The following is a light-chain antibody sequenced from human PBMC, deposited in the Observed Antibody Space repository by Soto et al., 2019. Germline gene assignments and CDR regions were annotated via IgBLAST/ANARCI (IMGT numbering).Light chain of an antibody. CDR1: HSVSSSY. Sequence: EIVLTQSPGTLSLSPGERATLSCRASHSVSSSYLAWYQQKPGQAPRHLIYGASSRATCIPDRFSGIGSGTDFTLTISRLEPEDFAVYYCQQYGSSLPITFGQGTRLEIK. CDR3: QQYGSSLPIT. J-gene: IGKJ5*01. CDR2: GAS. V-gene: IGKV3-20*01.